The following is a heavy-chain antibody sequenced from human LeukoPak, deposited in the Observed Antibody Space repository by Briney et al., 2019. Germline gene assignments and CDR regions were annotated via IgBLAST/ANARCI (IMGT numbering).Heavy chain of an antibody. CDR3: ARVLGYYGSSWFDP. CDR1: GYTCTSYG. V-gene: IGHV1-18*01. J-gene: IGHJ5*02. D-gene: IGHD3-10*01. Sequence: GAALKDSCKASGYTCTSYGRRWVRQAPGERGERMGWISAYNGNTNYAQKLQGRVTMTTDTSTSTAYMELRSLRSDDTAVYYCARVLGYYGSSWFDPWGQGTLVTVSS. CDR2: ISAYNGNT.